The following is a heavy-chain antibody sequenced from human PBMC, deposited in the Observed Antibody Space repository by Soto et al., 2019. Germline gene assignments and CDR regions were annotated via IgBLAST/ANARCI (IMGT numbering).Heavy chain of an antibody. CDR2: MNAGDGNT. V-gene: IGHV1-3*01. D-gene: IGHD5-18*01. CDR3: ARDTGYTFGSINY. CDR1: GYTFTDYA. J-gene: IGHJ4*02. Sequence: HVELVQSGADVKKPGASVTISCKASGYTFTDYALHWVRQAPGQRLEWMGWMNAGDGNTLYSQKFQGRITITRDTYASTAYMELNSLKSEDTAIDYCARDTGYTFGSINYWGPGTLVTVSS.